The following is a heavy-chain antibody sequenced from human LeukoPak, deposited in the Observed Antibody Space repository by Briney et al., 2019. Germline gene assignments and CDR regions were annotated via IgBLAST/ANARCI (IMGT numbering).Heavy chain of an antibody. J-gene: IGHJ4*02. D-gene: IGHD3-3*01. V-gene: IGHV3-11*01. CDR3: ARDTYYDFWSGYRRGSNFDY. Sequence: GGSLRLSCAASGFTFSDYYMSWIRRAPGKGLEWVSYISSSGSTIYYADSVKGRFTISRDNAKNSLYLQMNSLRAEDTAVYYCARDTYYDFWSGYRRGSNFDYWGQGTLVTVSS. CDR1: GFTFSDYY. CDR2: ISSSGSTI.